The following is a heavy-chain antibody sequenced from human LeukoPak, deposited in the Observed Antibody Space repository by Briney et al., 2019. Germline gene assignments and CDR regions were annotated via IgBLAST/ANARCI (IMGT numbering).Heavy chain of an antibody. CDR1: GYTFTGYY. V-gene: IGHV1-2*02. Sequence: GASVKVSCKASGYTFTGYYLQWERQAPGQGLEWMGWINSNSGGTNYAQKFQGRVTMTRDTSISTVYMELSRLRSDDTAVYYCAREKVDGANWFDPWGQGTLVTVFS. D-gene: IGHD1-26*01. CDR3: AREKVDGANWFDP. J-gene: IGHJ5*02. CDR2: INSNSGGT.